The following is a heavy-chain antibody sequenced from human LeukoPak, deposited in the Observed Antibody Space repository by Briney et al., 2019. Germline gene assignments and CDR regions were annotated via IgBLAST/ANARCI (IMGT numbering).Heavy chain of an antibody. J-gene: IGHJ3*02. CDR3: ARGDYDFWSGTDAFDI. CDR2: IYYSGST. Sequence: SETLSLTCTVSAGSVSNGNYYWSWLRQPPGKGLEWIGYIYYSGSTNYNPSLKSRVTISVDTSKNQFSLKLSSVTAADTAVYYCARGDYDFWSGTDAFDIWGQGTMVTVSS. D-gene: IGHD3-3*01. V-gene: IGHV4-61*01. CDR1: AGSVSNGNYY.